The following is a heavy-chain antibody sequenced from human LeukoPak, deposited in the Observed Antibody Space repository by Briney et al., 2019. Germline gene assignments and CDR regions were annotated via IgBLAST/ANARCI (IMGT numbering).Heavy chain of an antibody. V-gene: IGHV3-64*01. CDR1: GFTFSSYA. J-gene: IGHJ5*02. CDR2: ISSNGGST. D-gene: IGHD3-22*01. CDR3: ARGDSMIVVVKGFDP. Sequence: GGSLRLSCAASGFTFSSYAMHWVRQAPRKGLEYVSAISSNGGSTYYANSVKGRFTISRDNSKNTLYLQMGSLNAEDMAMYYCARGDSMIVVVKGFDPWGQGTLVTVSS.